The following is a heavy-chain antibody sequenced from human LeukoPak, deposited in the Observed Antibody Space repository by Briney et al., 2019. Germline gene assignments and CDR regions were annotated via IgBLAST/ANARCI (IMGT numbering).Heavy chain of an antibody. D-gene: IGHD6-13*01. CDR1: GGTFSSYA. Sequence: ASVKVSCKASGGTFSSYAISWVRQAPGQGLEGMGWISAYNGNTNYAQKLQGRVTMTTDTSTSTAYMELRSLRSDDTAVYYCARVPDSSSWYKDYYYMDVWGKGTTVTVSS. CDR2: ISAYNGNT. V-gene: IGHV1-18*01. J-gene: IGHJ6*03. CDR3: ARVPDSSSWYKDYYYMDV.